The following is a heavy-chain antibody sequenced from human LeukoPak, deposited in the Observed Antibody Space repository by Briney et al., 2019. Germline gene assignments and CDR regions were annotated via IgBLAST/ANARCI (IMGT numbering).Heavy chain of an antibody. V-gene: IGHV3-53*01. CDR2: IYSGGST. CDR1: GFTVSSNY. Sequence: PGGSLRLSCAASGFTVSSNYMSWDRQAPGKGLEWVSVIYSGGSTYYADSVKGRFTISRDNSKNTLYLQLNSLRAEGTAVYYCARSRGYSYGYSYFDSWGQGTLVTVSS. D-gene: IGHD5-18*01. J-gene: IGHJ4*02. CDR3: ARSRGYSYGYSYFDS.